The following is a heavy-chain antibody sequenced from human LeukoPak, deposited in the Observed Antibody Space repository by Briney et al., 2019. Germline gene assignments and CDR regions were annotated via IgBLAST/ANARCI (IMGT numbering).Heavy chain of an antibody. CDR1: GYSFTNYA. CDR3: ARVPWYYGSGTPKFWGYYGMDV. D-gene: IGHD3-10*01. Sequence: ASVKVSCKASGYSFTNYAINWVRQAPGQGPEWMGRINTDNGNTNYAQNLQGRVSMTTDTSTTTAYMELRSLRSDDTAVYYCARVPWYYGSGTPKFWGYYGMDVWGQGTTVTVSS. V-gene: IGHV1-18*01. J-gene: IGHJ6*02. CDR2: INTDNGNT.